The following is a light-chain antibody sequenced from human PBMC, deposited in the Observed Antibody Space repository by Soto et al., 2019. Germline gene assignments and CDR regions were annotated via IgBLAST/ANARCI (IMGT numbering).Light chain of an antibody. CDR2: GNS. CDR3: LSFDSSLSGYV. J-gene: IGLJ1*01. CDR1: SSNIGAGYD. V-gene: IGLV1-40*01. Sequence: QSALTQPPSVSGAPGQRVTISCTGSSSNIGAGYDVHWYQQLPGTAPKVFIYGNSNRPSGVPDRYSGSKSGTSASLAITGLQAEDEADYYCLSFDSSLSGYVFGTGTQLTVL.